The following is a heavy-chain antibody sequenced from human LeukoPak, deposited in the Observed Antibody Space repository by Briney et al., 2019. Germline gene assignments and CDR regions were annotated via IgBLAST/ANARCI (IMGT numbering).Heavy chain of an antibody. Sequence: GGSLRLSCSVSGFTFSTYVMHWVRQAPGKGLEYVSAISSNGDNTYYADSVKGRFTISRDNSKNTLYLQMSSLRADDTAVYYCVRGTGYWGQGTLVTVFS. CDR3: VRGTGY. V-gene: IGHV3-64D*06. CDR2: ISSNGDNT. CDR1: GFTFSTYV. J-gene: IGHJ4*02.